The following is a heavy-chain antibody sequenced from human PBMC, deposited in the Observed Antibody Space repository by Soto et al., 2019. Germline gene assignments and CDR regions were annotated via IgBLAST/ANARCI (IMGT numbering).Heavy chain of an antibody. D-gene: IGHD6-19*01. V-gene: IGHV4-34*01. CDR2: INHSGST. CDR3: ARGIKGAVAGVDY. Sequence: QVQLPQWGAGLLKPSETLSLTCAVYGGSFSGYYWSWIRQPPGKGLEWIGEINHSGSTNYNPSLTSRVTISVDTSKNQFSLKLSSVTAADTAVYYCARGIKGAVAGVDYWGQGTLVTVSS. CDR1: GGSFSGYY. J-gene: IGHJ4*02.